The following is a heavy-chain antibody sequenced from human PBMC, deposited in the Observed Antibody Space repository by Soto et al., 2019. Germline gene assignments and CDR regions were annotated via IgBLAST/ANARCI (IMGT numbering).Heavy chain of an antibody. CDR1: GLTFSNNG. V-gene: IGHV3-33*01. D-gene: IGHD2-15*01. J-gene: IGHJ6*02. CDR2: IWYDGINK. CDR3: ARDRVQMVDGLDV. Sequence: QVQLVESGGGVVQPGRSLRLSCVASGLTFSNNGMHWGRQAPGKGLEWVAVIWYDGINKYYADSVKGRFIISRDNSKNTVYLQMNSRRAEDTAVYYCARDRVQMVDGLDVWGQGTTVTVSS.